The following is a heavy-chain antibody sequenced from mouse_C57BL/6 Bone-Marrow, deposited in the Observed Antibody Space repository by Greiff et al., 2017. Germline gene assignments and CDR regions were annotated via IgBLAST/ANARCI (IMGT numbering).Heavy chain of an antibody. CDR2: INPSNGGT. Sequence: QVQLQQPGTELVKPGASVKLSCKASGYTFTSYCMHWVKQRPGQGLEWIGNINPSNGGTNYNEKFKSKATLTVDKSSSTAYLQLSSLTSEDSAVYDCARYDNCVDDAMDYWGQGTSVTVSS. J-gene: IGHJ4*01. CDR3: ARYDNCVDDAMDY. D-gene: IGHD2-1*01. V-gene: IGHV1-53*01. CDR1: GYTFTSYC.